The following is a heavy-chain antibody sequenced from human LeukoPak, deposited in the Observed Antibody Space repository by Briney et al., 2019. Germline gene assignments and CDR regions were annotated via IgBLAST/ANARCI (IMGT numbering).Heavy chain of an antibody. Sequence: GRSLRLSCAASGFTFSSYGMHWVRQAPGKGLEWVAVISYDGSNKYYADSVKGRFTISRDNSKNTLYLQMNSLRAEDTAVYYCARHDLGEYSSVWYYFDYWGQGTLVTVSS. J-gene: IGHJ4*02. CDR2: ISYDGSNK. D-gene: IGHD6-19*01. V-gene: IGHV3-30*03. CDR1: GFTFSSYG. CDR3: ARHDLGEYSSVWYYFDY.